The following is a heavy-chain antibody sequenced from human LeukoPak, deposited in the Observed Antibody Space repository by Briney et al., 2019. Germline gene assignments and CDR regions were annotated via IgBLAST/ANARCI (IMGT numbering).Heavy chain of an antibody. Sequence: TGGPLRLSCAASGFTFSDYYMSWIRQAPGKGLEWVSYISSSGSTIYYADSVKGRFTISRDNAKNSLYLQMNSLRAEDTAVYYCARDRTYYDSSGYAYWGQGTLVTVSS. J-gene: IGHJ4*02. CDR2: ISSSGSTI. CDR1: GFTFSDYY. V-gene: IGHV3-11*01. D-gene: IGHD3-22*01. CDR3: ARDRTYYDSSGYAY.